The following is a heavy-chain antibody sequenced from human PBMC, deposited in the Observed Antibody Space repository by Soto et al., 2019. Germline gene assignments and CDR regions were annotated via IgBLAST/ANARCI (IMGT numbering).Heavy chain of an antibody. V-gene: IGHV2-5*02. CDR3: AHRDGFGEFDS. Sequence: QITLKESGPTLVKPTQTLTLTCTFSGFSLTTSGVGVGWIREPPGKAMEWLALIYWDEDKRYSPSLKSRLTITKDTSRNPVVLRTPNMDPVETATYFCAHRDGFGEFDSWGQGTRVTVSS. J-gene: IGHJ5*01. CDR2: IYWDEDK. D-gene: IGHD3-10*01. CDR1: GFSLTTSGVG.